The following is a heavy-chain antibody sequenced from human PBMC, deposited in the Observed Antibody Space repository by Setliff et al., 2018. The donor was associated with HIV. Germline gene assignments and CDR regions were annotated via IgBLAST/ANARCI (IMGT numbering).Heavy chain of an antibody. J-gene: IGHJ4*02. V-gene: IGHV4-4*07. CDR3: ARHVARFDYDTGGYYVSHFDY. D-gene: IGHD3-22*01. CDR1: GASLQSYY. Sequence: PSETLSLTCSVSGASLQSYYWSWIRQPAGKGLQWIGRIYYVGWSKYNPSLKSRVTISVDTSKNQFSVRLSSVSAADTAVYFCARHVARFDYDTGGYYVSHFDYWGQGTQVTVSS. CDR2: IYYVGWS.